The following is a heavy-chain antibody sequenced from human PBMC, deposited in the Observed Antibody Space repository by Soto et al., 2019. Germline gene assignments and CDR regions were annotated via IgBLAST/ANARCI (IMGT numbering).Heavy chain of an antibody. CDR3: ARAYSNGYYYYYYMDV. Sequence: PGGSLRLSCAASGFTVSSNYMSWVRQAPGKGLEWVSVIYSGGSTYYADSVKGRFTISRDNSKNTLYLQMNSLRAEDTAVYYCARAYSNGYYYYYYMDVRGKGTTVTVSS. J-gene: IGHJ6*03. D-gene: IGHD4-4*01. V-gene: IGHV3-66*01. CDR2: IYSGGST. CDR1: GFTVSSNY.